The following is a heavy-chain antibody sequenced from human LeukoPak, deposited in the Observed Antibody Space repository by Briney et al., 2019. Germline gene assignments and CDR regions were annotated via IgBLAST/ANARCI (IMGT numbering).Heavy chain of an antibody. CDR3: ANNSQLPREGDYYVRDV. D-gene: IGHD2-2*01. CDR1: GYTFTGYY. CDR2: INPNSGGT. V-gene: IGHV1-2*02. J-gene: IGHJ6*02. Sequence: ASVKVSCKASGYTFTGYYMHWVRQAPGQGLEWMGWINPNSGGTNYAQKFQGRVTMTRDTSISTAYMELSRLRSDDTALYYCANNSQLPREGDYYVRDVGAKGPGSPSP.